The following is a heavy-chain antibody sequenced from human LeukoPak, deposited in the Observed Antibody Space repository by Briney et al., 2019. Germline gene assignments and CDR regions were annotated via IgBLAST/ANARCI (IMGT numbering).Heavy chain of an antibody. Sequence: ASVKVSCKASGYSFTSYGVSWVRQTPGQGLEWMGWISTYNGNTNYAQKPQGRVTMTTDTSTSTAYMELRSLRSDDTAVYYCARSRVGSSWYNWFDPWGQGTLVTVSS. CDR1: GYSFTSYG. CDR2: ISTYNGNT. J-gene: IGHJ5*02. CDR3: ARSRVGSSWYNWFDP. V-gene: IGHV1-18*01. D-gene: IGHD6-13*01.